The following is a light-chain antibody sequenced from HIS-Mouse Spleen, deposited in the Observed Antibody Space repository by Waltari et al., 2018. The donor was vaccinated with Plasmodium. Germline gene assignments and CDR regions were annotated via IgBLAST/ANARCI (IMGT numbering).Light chain of an antibody. CDR3: QQYNSYSWT. CDR2: KAS. CDR1: QSSSSW. J-gene: IGKJ1*01. V-gene: IGKV1-5*03. Sequence: DIQMTQSPSTLSASVGPRVTITCRASQSSSSWLAWYQQKPGKAPKLLIYKASSLESGVPSRFSGSGSGTEFTLTISSLQPDDFATYYCQQYNSYSWTFGQGTKVEIK.